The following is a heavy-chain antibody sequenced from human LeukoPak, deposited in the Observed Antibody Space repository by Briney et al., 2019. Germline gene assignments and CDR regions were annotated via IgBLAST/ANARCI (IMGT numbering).Heavy chain of an antibody. CDR3: ATTTIRLGY. D-gene: IGHD1-26*01. CDR1: GGSISSSSHY. V-gene: IGHV4-39*07. Sequence: PSETLSLTCTVSGGSISSSSHYWGWIRQPPGKGLEWIGSMYCRGSTYHNPSLKSRVTISVDTSKNQFSLKLSSVTAADTAVYYCATTTIRLGYWGQGTLVTVSS. CDR2: MYCRGST. J-gene: IGHJ4*02.